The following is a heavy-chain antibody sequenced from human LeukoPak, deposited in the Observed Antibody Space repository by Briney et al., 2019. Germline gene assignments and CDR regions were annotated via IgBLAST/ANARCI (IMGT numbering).Heavy chain of an antibody. CDR2: MSSSGTTI. V-gene: IGHV3-48*02. CDR1: GLSLSDYS. CDR3: ARVGVDYGDYGMDV. Sequence: GGSLRLSCAASGLSLSDYSMNWVRQAPRKGLGRISYMSSSGTTIYYAEAVRGRYTISRDSAKNSLSLQMNSLRDEDTAVYYCARVGVDYGDYGMDVWGQGTTVTVSS. J-gene: IGHJ6*02. D-gene: IGHD4-17*01.